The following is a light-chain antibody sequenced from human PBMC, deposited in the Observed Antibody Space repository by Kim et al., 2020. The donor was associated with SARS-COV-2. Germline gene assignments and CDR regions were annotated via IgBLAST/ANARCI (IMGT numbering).Light chain of an antibody. CDR1: SCEIGAEYD. Sequence: QRVTIACNGSSCEIGAEYDVHWYQQLPGIAPKLLIYGNSNRASGVPDQYSGSKSGTSASLAITGLQAEDEADYYCQSYDSSLSDSVFGGGTKLTVL. CDR2: GNS. J-gene: IGLJ2*01. V-gene: IGLV1-40*01. CDR3: QSYDSSLSDSV.